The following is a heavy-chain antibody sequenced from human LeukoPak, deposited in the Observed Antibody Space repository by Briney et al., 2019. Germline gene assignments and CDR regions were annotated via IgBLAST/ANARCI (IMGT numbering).Heavy chain of an antibody. V-gene: IGHV3-53*04. Sequence: GGSLRLSCAASGFTVSSSPINWVRHAPGRGLEWVSVIYSGGNTFYADSVKGRFTISRHNSENTLYLQMNSLSADDTAVYYCVRLMGSGWFDPWGQGTLVTVFS. CDR2: IYSGGNT. CDR1: GFTVSSSP. CDR3: VRLMGSGWFDP. D-gene: IGHD1-26*01. J-gene: IGHJ5*02.